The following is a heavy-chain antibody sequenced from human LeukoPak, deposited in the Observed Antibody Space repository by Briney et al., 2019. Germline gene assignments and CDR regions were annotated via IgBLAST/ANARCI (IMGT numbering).Heavy chain of an antibody. V-gene: IGHV4-34*01. CDR2: INHSGST. D-gene: IGHD6-13*01. Sequence: SETLSPTCAVYGGSFSGYYWSWIRQPPGKGLEWIGEINHSGSTNYNPSLKSRVTISVDTSKNQFSLKLSSVTAADTAVYYCARDLRGSSWYGGWFDPWGQGNLVTVSS. CDR3: ARDLRGSSWYGGWFDP. CDR1: GGSFSGYY. J-gene: IGHJ5*02.